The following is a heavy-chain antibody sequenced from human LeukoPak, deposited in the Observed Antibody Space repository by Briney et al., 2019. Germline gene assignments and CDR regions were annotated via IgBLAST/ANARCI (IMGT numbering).Heavy chain of an antibody. CDR2: INPNSGGT. D-gene: IGHD6-13*01. CDR1: GYTFTGYY. Sequence: ASVKVPCKASGYTFTGYYMHWVRQAPGQGLEWMGWINPNSGGTNYAQKFQGRVTMTRDTSISTAYMELSRLRSDDTAVYYCARASWASSSWYIYYYYYMDVWGKGTTVTISS. V-gene: IGHV1-2*02. CDR3: ARASWASSSWYIYYYYYMDV. J-gene: IGHJ6*03.